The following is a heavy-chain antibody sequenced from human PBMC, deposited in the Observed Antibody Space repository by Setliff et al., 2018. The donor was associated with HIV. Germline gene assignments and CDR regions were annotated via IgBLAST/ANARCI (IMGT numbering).Heavy chain of an antibody. J-gene: IGHJ4*02. V-gene: IGHV4-39*01. D-gene: IGHD6-13*01. CDR3: ARPVEMASREFDY. CDR1: AGSIRSSTYY. CDR2: IYYSGST. Sequence: SETLSLTCTVSAGSIRSSTYYWAWIRQPPGKELEWIGNIYYSGSTYYNPSLKTRVTISVDGSKNQFSLKLSSVTAADTAVYYCARPVEMASREFDYWGQGTLVTVSS.